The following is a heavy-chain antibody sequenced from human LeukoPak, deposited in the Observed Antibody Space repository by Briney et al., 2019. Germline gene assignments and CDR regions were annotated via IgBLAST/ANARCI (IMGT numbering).Heavy chain of an antibody. D-gene: IGHD6-19*01. CDR1: GGSFSGYY. V-gene: IGHV4-34*01. Sequence: PSETLSLTCAVYGGSFSGYYWSWIRQPPGKGLEWIGEINHSGSTNYNPSLKSRVTISVDTSKNQFSLKLSSVTAADTAVYYCARVSGHSSGWVYWGQGTLVTVSS. CDR2: INHSGST. CDR3: ARVSGHSSGWVY. J-gene: IGHJ4*02.